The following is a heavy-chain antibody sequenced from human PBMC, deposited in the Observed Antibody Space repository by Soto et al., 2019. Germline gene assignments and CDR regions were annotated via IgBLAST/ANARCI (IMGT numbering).Heavy chain of an antibody. Sequence: GGSLRLSFAASGFTFSSYSMNWFRQAPGKGLEWVSSISSSSSYIYYADSVKGRFTISRDNAKNSLYLQMNSLRAEDTAVYYCASDLWAATGAFDIWGQGTMVTVSS. CDR3: ASDLWAATGAFDI. CDR1: GFTFSSYS. V-gene: IGHV3-21*01. D-gene: IGHD2-15*01. J-gene: IGHJ3*02. CDR2: ISSSSSYI.